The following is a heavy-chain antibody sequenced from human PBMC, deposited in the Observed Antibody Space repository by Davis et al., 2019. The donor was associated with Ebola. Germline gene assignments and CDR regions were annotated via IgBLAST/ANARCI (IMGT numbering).Heavy chain of an antibody. V-gene: IGHV1-69*04. D-gene: IGHD4-23*01. J-gene: IGHJ4*02. Sequence: SVKVSCKASGGTFSSYAISWVRQAPGQGLEWMGRIIPILGIANYAQKFKGRVTITADKSTSTAYMELSSLRSEDTAVYYCALDYGGNSGYFDYWGQGTLVTVSS. CDR1: GGTFSSYA. CDR2: IIPILGIA. CDR3: ALDYGGNSGYFDY.